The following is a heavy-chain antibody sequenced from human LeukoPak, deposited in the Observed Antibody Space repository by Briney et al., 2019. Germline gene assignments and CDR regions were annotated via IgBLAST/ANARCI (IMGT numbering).Heavy chain of an antibody. CDR3: ATTASRGRQSAEYFQY. CDR1: GFXFSDYG. CDR2: IWYDGSNK. J-gene: IGHJ1*01. V-gene: IGHV3-33*01. Sequence: GRSLRLSCAASGFXFSDYGMHWVRQAPGKGLEWVALIWYDGSNKYCSDSVKGRFTIPRDNSKNTLYLQMNSLRAEDTAVYYCATTASRGRQSAEYFQYWGQGTLVTVSS. D-gene: IGHD6-6*01.